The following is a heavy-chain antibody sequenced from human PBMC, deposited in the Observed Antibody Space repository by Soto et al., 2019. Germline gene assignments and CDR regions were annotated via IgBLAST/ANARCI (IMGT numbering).Heavy chain of an antibody. V-gene: IGHV3-33*01. Sequence: GGSLRLSCAASGFTFSRNVMHWVRQAPGKGLEWVAMIWFDGNNNYYADSVKGRFTISRDNSKNTLYLQMNSLRAEDTAAYYCARDSGTYYFDYWAPGTLVTVSS. CDR3: ARDSGTYYFDY. J-gene: IGHJ4*02. CDR1: GFTFSRNV. D-gene: IGHD1-26*01. CDR2: IWFDGNNN.